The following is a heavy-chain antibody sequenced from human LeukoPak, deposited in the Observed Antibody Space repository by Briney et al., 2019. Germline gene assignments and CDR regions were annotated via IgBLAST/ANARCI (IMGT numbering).Heavy chain of an antibody. D-gene: IGHD6-6*01. Sequence: ASVKVSCKASGYTFTSYDINWVRQATGQGLEWMGWMNPNSGNTGYAQKFQGRVTITRNTSISTAYMELSSLRSEDTAVYYCAREAYSSSSVIDYWGQGTLVTVSS. V-gene: IGHV1-8*03. CDR2: MNPNSGNT. CDR1: GYTFTSYD. CDR3: AREAYSSSSVIDY. J-gene: IGHJ4*02.